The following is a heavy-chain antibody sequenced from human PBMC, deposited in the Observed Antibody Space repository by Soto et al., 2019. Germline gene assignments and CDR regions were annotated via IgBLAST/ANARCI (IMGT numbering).Heavy chain of an antibody. V-gene: IGHV1-69*01. Sequence: QVQLVQSGAEVKKPGSSVKVSCKASGGIFSSYAISWVRQAPGQGLEWMGGIIPMYGTVKYVQKFQGRVTITADESTSTAYMELSSLRSDDTAVYYCARSRDDFWGGYGFGEPWFDPWGQGTLVSVSS. CDR3: ARSRDDFWGGYGFGEPWFDP. CDR1: GGIFSSYA. J-gene: IGHJ5*02. D-gene: IGHD3-3*01. CDR2: IIPMYGTV.